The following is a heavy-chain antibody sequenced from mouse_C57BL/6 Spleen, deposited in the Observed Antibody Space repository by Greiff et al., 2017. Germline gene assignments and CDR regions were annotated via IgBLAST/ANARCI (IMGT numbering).Heavy chain of an antibody. Sequence: QVQLQQSGAELVKPGASVKISCKASGYAFSSYWMNWVKQRPGKGLEWIGQIYPGDGDTNYNGKFKGKATLTADKSSSTASMQLSSLTSEDSAVYFCAREGITTLVATDYWGQGTTLTVSS. CDR1: GYAFSSYW. CDR3: AREGITTLVATDY. V-gene: IGHV1-80*01. D-gene: IGHD1-1*01. CDR2: IYPGDGDT. J-gene: IGHJ2*01.